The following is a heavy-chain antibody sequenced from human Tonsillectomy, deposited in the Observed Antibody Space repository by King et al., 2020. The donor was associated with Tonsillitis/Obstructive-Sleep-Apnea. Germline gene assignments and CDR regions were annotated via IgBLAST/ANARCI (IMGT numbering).Heavy chain of an antibody. CDR3: ARVGNPVWVVGVSKYYYYYIDV. D-gene: IGHD2-15*01. J-gene: IGHJ6*03. CDR2: INTDTGSP. V-gene: IGHV7-4-1*02. Sequence: VQLVESGSELKKPGASVQVSCKASGYKFTNYAMNWVRQAPGQGLEWMGWINTDTGSPSYAQAFTGRFVFSLDTSVSTAYLQISGLKAEDTASYYCARVGNPVWVVGVSKYYYYYIDVWGRGTTVTVSS. CDR1: GYKFTNYA.